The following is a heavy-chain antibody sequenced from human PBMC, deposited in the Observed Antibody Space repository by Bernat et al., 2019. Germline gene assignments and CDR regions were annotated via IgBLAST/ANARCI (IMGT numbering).Heavy chain of an antibody. CDR3: AISYGFGEASFGMDV. Sequence: QVQLVESGGGVVQPGRSLRLSCAASGFTFSSYGMHWVRQAPGKGLEWVAVISYDGSNKYCADSVKGRFTLSRDNSKNTLYLQMNSLRAEDTAVYYCAISYGFGEASFGMDVWGQGTTVTVSS. V-gene: IGHV3-30*03. CDR2: ISYDGSNK. J-gene: IGHJ6*02. CDR1: GFTFSSYG. D-gene: IGHD3-10*01.